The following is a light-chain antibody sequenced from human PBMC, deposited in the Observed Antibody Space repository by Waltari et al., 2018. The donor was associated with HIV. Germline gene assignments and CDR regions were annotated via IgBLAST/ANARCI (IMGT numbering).Light chain of an antibody. CDR1: QNISTY. V-gene: IGKV1-39*01. CDR2: TAS. J-gene: IGKJ4*01. CDR3: QQSYTSPLS. Sequence: DTQMIQSPSSLSASVGDKVTITCRASQNISTYLNWFQQKSGKPPNLLIYTASTLQSGVPSRFSGSGSGTHLTLTINCLQSDDFATYFCQQSYTSPLSFGGGTKIEI.